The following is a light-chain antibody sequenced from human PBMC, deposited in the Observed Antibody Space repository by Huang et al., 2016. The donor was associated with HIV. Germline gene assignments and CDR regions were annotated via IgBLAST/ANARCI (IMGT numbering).Light chain of an antibody. Sequence: DIQMTQSPSSLSASVGDRVTITCRASQNIPTYLNGYQQKPGKAPKLRIYAASSVQIGLPSRFSGSVSGTDFTLTISSLQPEDFATYYCQQSYSDPYTFGQGTKLEIK. CDR1: QNIPTY. CDR2: AAS. V-gene: IGKV1-39*01. CDR3: QQSYSDPYT. J-gene: IGKJ2*01.